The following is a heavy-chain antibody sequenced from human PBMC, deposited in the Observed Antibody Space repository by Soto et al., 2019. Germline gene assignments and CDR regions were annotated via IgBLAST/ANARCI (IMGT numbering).Heavy chain of an antibody. CDR1: GYTFTGYY. J-gene: IGHJ4*02. V-gene: IGHV1-2*04. CDR3: ARVYSSSSAFFFDY. CDR2: INPNSGGT. Sequence: ASVKVSCKASGYTFTGYYMHWVRQAPGQGLEWVGWINPNSGGTNYAQKFQGWVTMTRDTSISTAYMELSRLRSDDTAAYYCARVYSSSSAFFFDYWGQGTLVTVSS. D-gene: IGHD6-6*01.